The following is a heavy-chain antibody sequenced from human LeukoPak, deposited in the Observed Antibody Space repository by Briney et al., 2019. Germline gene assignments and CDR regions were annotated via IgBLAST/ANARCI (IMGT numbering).Heavy chain of an antibody. Sequence: GGSLRLSCEASGFTFSSYALSWVRQAPGKGLEWVSDISGSGGSTYYADSVKGRFTISRDNSKNTLYLQMNSLRAEDTAVYYCAKDLWFGEPSFDYWGQGTLVTVSS. D-gene: IGHD3-10*01. CDR3: AKDLWFGEPSFDY. CDR1: GFTFSSYA. J-gene: IGHJ4*02. V-gene: IGHV3-23*01. CDR2: ISGSGGST.